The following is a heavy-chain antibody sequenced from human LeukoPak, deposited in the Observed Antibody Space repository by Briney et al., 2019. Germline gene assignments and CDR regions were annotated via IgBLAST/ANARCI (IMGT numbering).Heavy chain of an antibody. D-gene: IGHD4-23*01. V-gene: IGHV3-66*01. CDR1: GFTVSSNY. CDR3: ARDRRWPYYFDY. CDR2: IYSGGST. Sequence: PGGSLRLSCAASGFTVSSNYMSWVRQAPGKGLEWVSVIYSGGSTYYADSVKGRFTIFRDNSKNTLYLQMNSLRAEDTAVYYCARDRRWPYYFDYWGQGTLVTVSS. J-gene: IGHJ4*02.